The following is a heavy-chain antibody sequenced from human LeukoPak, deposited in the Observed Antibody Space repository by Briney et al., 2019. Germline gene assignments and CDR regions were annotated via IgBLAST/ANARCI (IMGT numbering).Heavy chain of an antibody. V-gene: IGHV4-59*12. CDR3: ARGVDYYGV. J-gene: IGHJ4*02. CDR1: GGSISSYY. Sequence: SETLSLTCTVSGGSISSYYWSWIRQPQGKGLEWIGYIYYSGSTNYNPSLKSRVTISVDTSKNQFSLKLSSVTAADTAVYYCARGVDYYGVWGQGTLVTVSS. D-gene: IGHD3-10*01. CDR2: IYYSGST.